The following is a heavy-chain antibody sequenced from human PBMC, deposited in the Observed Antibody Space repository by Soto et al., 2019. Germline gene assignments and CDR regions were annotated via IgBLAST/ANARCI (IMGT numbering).Heavy chain of an antibody. J-gene: IGHJ6*03. D-gene: IGHD2-2*01. CDR2: INPNSGGT. Sequence: ASVKVSCKASGYTFTGYYMHWVRQAPGQGLEWMGWINPNSGGTNYAQKFQGWVTMTRDTSISTAYMELSRLRSDDTAVYYCARSRYCSSTSCYADYYYYMDVWGKGTTVTVSS. CDR3: ARSRYCSSTSCYADYYYYMDV. CDR1: GYTFTGYY. V-gene: IGHV1-2*04.